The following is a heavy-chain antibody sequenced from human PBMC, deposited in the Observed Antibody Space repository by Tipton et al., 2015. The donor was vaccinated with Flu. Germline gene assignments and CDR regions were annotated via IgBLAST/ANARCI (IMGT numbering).Heavy chain of an antibody. D-gene: IGHD3-16*01. CDR2: INPNSGGT. J-gene: IGHJ4*02. CDR1: GYTFTGYY. V-gene: IGHV1-2*06. CDR3: ARDLMITFGGAGDY. Sequence: QSGAEVKKPGASVKVSCKASGYTFTGYYMHWVRQAPGQGLEWMGRINPNSGGTNYAQKFQGRVTMTRDTSISTAHMELSRLRADDTAVYSCARDLMITFGGAGDYWGQGTLVTVSS.